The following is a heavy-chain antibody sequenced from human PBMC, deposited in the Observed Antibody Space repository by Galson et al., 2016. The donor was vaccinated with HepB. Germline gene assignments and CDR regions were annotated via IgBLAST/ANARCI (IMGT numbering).Heavy chain of an antibody. CDR3: ARDPYSFDSTGFSYFLQH. CDR1: GFMFSKYA. J-gene: IGHJ4*02. D-gene: IGHD3-22*01. Sequence: SLRLSCAVSGFMFSKYAMHWVRQAPGKGPEWLAVISYDGDTQFFAASVKGRLTISRDNPKSTLYLQLSNLGPEDTAKYFCARDPYSFDSTGFSYFLQHWGQGTLVTVSS. CDR2: ISYDGDTQ. V-gene: IGHV3-30*15.